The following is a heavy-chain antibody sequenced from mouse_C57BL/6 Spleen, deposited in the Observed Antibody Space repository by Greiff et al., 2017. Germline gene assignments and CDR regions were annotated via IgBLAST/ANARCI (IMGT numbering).Heavy chain of an antibody. CDR2: IDPSDSYT. CDR3: APYGNYEGYYAMDY. Sequence: QVQLQQPGAELVKPGASVKLSCKASGYTFTSYWMQWVKQRPGQGLEWIGEIDPSDSYTNYNQKFKGKATLTVDTSSSTAYMQLSSLTSEDSAVYDCAPYGNYEGYYAMDYWGQGTSVTVSS. V-gene: IGHV1-50*01. CDR1: GYTFTSYW. D-gene: IGHD2-10*02. J-gene: IGHJ4*01.